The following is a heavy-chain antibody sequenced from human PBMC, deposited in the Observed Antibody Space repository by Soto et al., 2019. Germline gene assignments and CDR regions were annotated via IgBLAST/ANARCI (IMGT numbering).Heavy chain of an antibody. CDR1: VYTFTSSG. CDR2: ISAYNGNT. Sequence: VRVSCTPSVYTFTSSGTTWVRQAPSQGREWMGWISAYNGNTNYAQKLQGRVTMTTDTSTSTAYMELRSLRSDDTAVYYCARDPYYDYVWGSYRQFDYWGQGTLVTVSS. J-gene: IGHJ4*02. D-gene: IGHD3-16*02. CDR3: ARDPYYDYVWGSYRQFDY. V-gene: IGHV1-18*01.